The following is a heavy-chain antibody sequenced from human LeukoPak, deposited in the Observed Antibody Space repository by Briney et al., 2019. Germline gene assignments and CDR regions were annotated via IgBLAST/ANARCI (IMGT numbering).Heavy chain of an antibody. J-gene: IGHJ4*02. CDR2: IYYSGST. CDR3: AGSSGWTGFDY. Sequence: SETLSLTCTVSGGSISSYYWSWIRQPPGKGLEWVAYIYYSGSTNYNPSLKSRVTISVDTSKNQFSLKLSSVTAADTAVYYCAGSSGWTGFDYWGQGTLVTVSS. CDR1: GGSISSYY. V-gene: IGHV4-59*08. D-gene: IGHD6-19*01.